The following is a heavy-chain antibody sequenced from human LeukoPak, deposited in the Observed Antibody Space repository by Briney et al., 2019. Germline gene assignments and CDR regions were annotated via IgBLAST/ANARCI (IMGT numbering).Heavy chain of an antibody. V-gene: IGHV4-61*01. Sequence: SETLSLTCTVSGYSLSSGFFCDWIRQPPGKGLEWLGYIYYSGSSNYNPSLKSRVTMSADTSKNQFSLKLSSVTAADTAVYYCARVPRSYYYYYYMDVWGKGTTVTVSS. J-gene: IGHJ6*03. CDR3: ARVPRSYYYYYYMDV. CDR2: IYYSGSS. CDR1: GYSLSSGFF.